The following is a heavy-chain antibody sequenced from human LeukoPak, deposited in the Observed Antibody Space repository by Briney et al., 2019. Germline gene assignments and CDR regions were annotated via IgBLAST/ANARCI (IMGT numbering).Heavy chain of an antibody. V-gene: IGHV3-11*01. Sequence: GGSLRLSCAASGLSLSDYPMHWVRQAPGKGLEWVSFISDGGRPLHYADSVKGRFTISRDNAKNSLYLQMNSLRDEDTAVYFCARRYCTPSSCYSDYWGQGALVTVSS. J-gene: IGHJ4*02. CDR3: ARRYCTPSSCYSDY. D-gene: IGHD2-8*01. CDR2: ISDGGRPL. CDR1: GLSLSDYP.